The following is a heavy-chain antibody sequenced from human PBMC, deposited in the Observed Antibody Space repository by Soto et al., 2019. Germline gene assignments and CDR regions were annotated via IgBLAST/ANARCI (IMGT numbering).Heavy chain of an antibody. CDR1: GFTFSSYG. V-gene: IGHV3-30*18. D-gene: IGHD2-15*01. J-gene: IGHJ4*02. Sequence: GGSLRLSCAASGFTFSSYGMHWVRQAPGKGLEWVAVISYDGSNKYYADSVKGRFTISGDNSKNTLYLQMNSLRAEDTAVYYCAKDDGLGGSCYWGQGTLVTVSS. CDR2: ISYDGSNK. CDR3: AKDDGLGGSCY.